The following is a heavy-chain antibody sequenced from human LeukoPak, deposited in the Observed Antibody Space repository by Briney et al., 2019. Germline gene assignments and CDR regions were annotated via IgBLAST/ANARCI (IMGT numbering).Heavy chain of an antibody. J-gene: IGHJ4*02. CDR2: ISNNGGYT. D-gene: IGHD2-15*01. CDR3: AKQLGYCSDGSCYFPY. CDR1: GFTFSSSA. V-gene: IGHV3-23*01. Sequence: GGSLRLSCAASGFTFSSSAMSWVRQAPGKGLEWVSAISNNGGYTYYADSVQGRFTISRDNSKSTLCLQINSLRAEDTAVYYCAKQLGYCSDGSCYFPYWGQGTLVTVSS.